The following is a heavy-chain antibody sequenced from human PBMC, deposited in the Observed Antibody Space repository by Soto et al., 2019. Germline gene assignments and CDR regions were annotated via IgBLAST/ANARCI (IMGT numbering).Heavy chain of an antibody. CDR1: GGTFSSYT. CDR2: IIPILGKA. V-gene: IGHV1-69*08. D-gene: IGHD3-10*01. Sequence: SVKVSCKASGGTFSSYTISWVRQAPGQGLEWMGRIIPILGKANYAQKFQGRVTMTTDTSTSTAYMELRSLRSDDTAVYYSSRDSAPYYYGSGSYHDAFDIWGQGTMVTVSS. J-gene: IGHJ3*02. CDR3: SRDSAPYYYGSGSYHDAFDI.